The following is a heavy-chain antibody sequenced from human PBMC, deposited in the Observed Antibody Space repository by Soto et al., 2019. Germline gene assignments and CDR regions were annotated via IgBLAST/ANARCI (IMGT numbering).Heavy chain of an antibody. J-gene: IGHJ5*02. Sequence: GGSLRLSCAASGFTFSSYGMHWVRQAPGKGLEWVAVIWYDGSNKYYADSVKGRFTISRDNSKNTLYLQMNSLRAEDTAVYYCARYLRRSIVVVPAAIYSGWFDPWGQGTLVTVSS. CDR3: ARYLRRSIVVVPAAIYSGWFDP. CDR1: GFTFSSYG. V-gene: IGHV3-33*01. CDR2: IWYDGSNK. D-gene: IGHD2-2*01.